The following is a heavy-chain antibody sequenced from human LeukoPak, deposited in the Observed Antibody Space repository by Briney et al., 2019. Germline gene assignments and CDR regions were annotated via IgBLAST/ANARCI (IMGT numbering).Heavy chain of an antibody. D-gene: IGHD3-10*02. Sequence: GGSLRLSCAASGFTFDDYGMSWVRQAPGKGLEWVSGINWNGGSTSYADSVKGRFTISRDNAKNSLYLQMNSLRAEDTALYYCAELGITMIGGVWGKGTTVTISS. CDR3: AELGITMIGGV. CDR2: INWNGGST. CDR1: GFTFDDYG. J-gene: IGHJ6*04. V-gene: IGHV3-20*04.